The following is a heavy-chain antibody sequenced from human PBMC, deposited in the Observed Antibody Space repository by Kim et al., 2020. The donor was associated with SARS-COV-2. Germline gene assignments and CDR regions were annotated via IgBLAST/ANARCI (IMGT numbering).Heavy chain of an antibody. J-gene: IGHJ4*02. CDR3: AKGPSGYVEY. Sequence: GGSLRLSCAASGFTFSSYGMHWVRQAPGKGLEWVAVISYDGSNKYYADSVKGRFTISRDNSKNTLYLQMNSLRAEDTAVYYCAKGPSGYVEYWGQGTLVTVSS. CDR2: ISYDGSNK. D-gene: IGHD1-26*01. CDR1: GFTFSSYG. V-gene: IGHV3-30*18.